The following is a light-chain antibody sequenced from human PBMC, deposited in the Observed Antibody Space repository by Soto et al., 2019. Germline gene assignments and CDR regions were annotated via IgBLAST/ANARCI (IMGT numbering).Light chain of an antibody. Sequence: PGERATLSCRASQSVSSNLAWYQQKPGQPPRLLIYDISTRATGIPTRFSGSGSGTEFTLTISSLQSEDFAVYYCQQYNSWPLTFGGGTKVDNK. CDR2: DIS. J-gene: IGKJ4*01. V-gene: IGKV3D-15*01. CDR1: QSVSSN. CDR3: QQYNSWPLT.